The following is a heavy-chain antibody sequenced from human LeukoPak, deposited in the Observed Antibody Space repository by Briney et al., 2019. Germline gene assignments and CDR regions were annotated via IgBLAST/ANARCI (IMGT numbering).Heavy chain of an antibody. V-gene: IGHV3-48*01. D-gene: IGHD3-10*01. Sequence: PGGSLRLSCAASGFTFSSYSMNWVRQAPGKGPEWVSYISSSSSTIYYADSVKGRFTISRDNAKNSLYLQMNSLRAEDTAVYYCARGGFGELFSSDYWGQGTLVTVSS. CDR3: ARGGFGELFSSDY. J-gene: IGHJ4*02. CDR1: GFTFSSYS. CDR2: ISSSSSTI.